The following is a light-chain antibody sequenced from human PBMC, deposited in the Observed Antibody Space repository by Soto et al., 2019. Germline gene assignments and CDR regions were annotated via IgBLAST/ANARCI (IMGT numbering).Light chain of an antibody. V-gene: IGLV2-14*01. CDR3: SSYTSSTTYV. Sequence: QSVLTQPASVSASPGQSIAISCTGTSSDVGGYNYVSWYQQHPSKAPKLMIYDVSNRPSGVSNRFSGSKSGNTASLTISGLQAEDEADYYCSSYTSSTTYVFGTGTKVTVL. CDR2: DVS. CDR1: SSDVGGYNY. J-gene: IGLJ1*01.